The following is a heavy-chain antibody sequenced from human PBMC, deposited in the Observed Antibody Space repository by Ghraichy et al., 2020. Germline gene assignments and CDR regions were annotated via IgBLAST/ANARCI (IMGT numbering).Heavy chain of an antibody. V-gene: IGHV3-30-3*01. J-gene: IGHJ4*02. CDR2: MSKDGDKE. CDR1: GFMFNRYF. D-gene: IGHD1-26*01. Sequence: GGSLRLSCAASGFMFNRYFMHWVRQVPGKALEWVAVMSKDGDKEYYLDSVRGRFTISRDNSMNTLYLQMNNLRPEDSALYYFARDPSWSYYPSPYFDFWGQGALVTVSS. CDR3: ARDPSWSYYPSPYFDF.